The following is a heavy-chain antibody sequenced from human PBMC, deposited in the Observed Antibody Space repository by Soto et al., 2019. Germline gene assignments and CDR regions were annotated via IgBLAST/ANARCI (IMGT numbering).Heavy chain of an antibody. CDR3: ATMVGLLLRGGDWFDP. CDR1: GYTLTELS. D-gene: IGHD2-15*01. V-gene: IGHV1-24*01. J-gene: IGHJ5*02. CDR2: FDPEDGET. Sequence: QVQLVQSGAEVKKPGASVKVSCKVSGYTLTELSMHWVRQAPGKGLEWMGGFDPEDGETIYAQKFQGRVTMTEDTSTDKAYMELSSLRSEDTAVYYCATMVGLLLRGGDWFDPWGQGTLVTVSS.